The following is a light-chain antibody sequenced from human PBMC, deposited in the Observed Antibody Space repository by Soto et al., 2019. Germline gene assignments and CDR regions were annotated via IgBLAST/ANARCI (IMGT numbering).Light chain of an antibody. Sequence: SYELTQPPSVSVSPGQTASITCSGDKLGDKYACWYQQKPGQSPVLVIYQDSKRPSGIPERFSGSNSGNTATLTLSGTQAMDEADYYCQAWDSSPVVFGGGTKVTVL. V-gene: IGLV3-1*01. CDR2: QDS. J-gene: IGLJ2*01. CDR1: KLGDKY. CDR3: QAWDSSPVV.